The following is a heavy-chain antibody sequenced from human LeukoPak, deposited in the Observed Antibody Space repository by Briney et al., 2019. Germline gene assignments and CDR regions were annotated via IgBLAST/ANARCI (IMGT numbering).Heavy chain of an antibody. Sequence: GASVKVSCKASGYTFTSYDINWGRQPTGQGLEWMGWMNPNSGNTGYSQKFQGRVTMTRNTSISTAYMELSSLRSEDTAVYYCARGTSHYYYSSGYYFVPHWFDPWGQGTLVTVSS. J-gene: IGHJ5*02. CDR1: GYTFTSYD. CDR3: ARGTSHYYYSSGYYFVPHWFDP. V-gene: IGHV1-8*01. CDR2: MNPNSGNT. D-gene: IGHD3-22*01.